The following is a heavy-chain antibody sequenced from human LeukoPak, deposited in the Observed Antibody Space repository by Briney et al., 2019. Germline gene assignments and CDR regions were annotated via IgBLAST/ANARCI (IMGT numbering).Heavy chain of an antibody. Sequence: ASVKVSCKASGGTFSSYAISWVRQAPGQGLEWVGWINPNSGGTNYAQKFQGRVTMTRDTSISTAYMELSRLRSDDTAVYYCARDIAAAGTGSYWGQGTLVTVSS. J-gene: IGHJ4*02. D-gene: IGHD6-13*01. CDR3: ARDIAAAGTGSY. CDR1: GGTFSSYA. CDR2: INPNSGGT. V-gene: IGHV1-2*02.